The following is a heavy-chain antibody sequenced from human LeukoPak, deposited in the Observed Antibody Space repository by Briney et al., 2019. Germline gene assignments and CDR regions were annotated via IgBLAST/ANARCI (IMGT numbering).Heavy chain of an antibody. CDR1: GGTFSSYA. D-gene: IGHD6-13*01. CDR2: IIPILGIA. Sequence: ASVKVSCKASGGTFSSYAISWVRQAPGQGLEWMGRIIPILGIANYAQKFQGRVTITADKSTSTAYMELSSLRSEDTAVYYCAREVVTLVLSSSYDASDIWGQGTMVTVSS. V-gene: IGHV1-69*04. CDR3: AREVVTLVLSSSYDASDI. J-gene: IGHJ3*02.